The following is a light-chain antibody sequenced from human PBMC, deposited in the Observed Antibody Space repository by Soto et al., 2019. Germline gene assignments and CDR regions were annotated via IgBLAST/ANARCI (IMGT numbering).Light chain of an antibody. CDR1: QSVGSY. V-gene: IGKV3-11*01. CDR2: GAS. J-gene: IGKJ1*01. Sequence: EIVLTQSPATLSLSPGERATLSCRASQSVGSYLAWYQQKPGQAPRLLIHGASNRAAGIPVRFSGRGSGTDFTLTISSLEPEDFAVYYCQQRDNWPPTWTFGQGTKVEIK. CDR3: QQRDNWPPTWT.